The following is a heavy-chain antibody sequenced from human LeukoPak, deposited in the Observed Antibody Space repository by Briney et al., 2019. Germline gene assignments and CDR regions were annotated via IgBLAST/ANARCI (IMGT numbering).Heavy chain of an antibody. D-gene: IGHD3-22*01. CDR3: ARRARGGKGLYYFDY. V-gene: IGHV4-59*01. CDR2: IYYSGST. Sequence: PSETLSLTCTVSGGSISSYYWSWIRQPPGKGLEWIGYIYYSGSTNYNPSLKSRVTISVDTSKNQFSLKLSSVTAADTAVYYCARRARGGKGLYYFDYWGQGTLVTVSS. J-gene: IGHJ4*02. CDR1: GGSISSYY.